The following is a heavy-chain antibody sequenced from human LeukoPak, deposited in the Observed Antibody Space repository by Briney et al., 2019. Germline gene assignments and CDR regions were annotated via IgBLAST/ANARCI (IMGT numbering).Heavy chain of an antibody. CDR1: GFTFSSYA. Sequence: HPGGSLRLSCAASGFTFSSYAMTWVRQAPGKGLEWVSAISGSGRSTYYADSVRGRFTISRDNSKNTLYLQMNSLRAEDTAVYYCAKDGSPSSGWYGITSHFDYWGQGTLVTVSS. D-gene: IGHD6-19*01. CDR2: ISGSGRST. CDR3: AKDGSPSSGWYGITSHFDY. J-gene: IGHJ4*02. V-gene: IGHV3-23*01.